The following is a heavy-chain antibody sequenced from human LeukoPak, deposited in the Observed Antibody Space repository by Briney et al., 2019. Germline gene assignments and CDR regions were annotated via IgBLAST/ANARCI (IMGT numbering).Heavy chain of an antibody. CDR3: AIAPTWDDGFDM. CDR1: GYTFIDYY. CDR2: VDPEDGET. D-gene: IGHD1-26*01. Sequence: ASVKVSCRASGYTFIDYYIHWVQQAPGKGLEWVGRVDPEDGETIYAEKFQGRVTITADTSTDTGYMELRSLGSEDTAVYFCAIAPTWDDGFDMWGQGTMVSVSS. J-gene: IGHJ3*02. V-gene: IGHV1-69-2*01.